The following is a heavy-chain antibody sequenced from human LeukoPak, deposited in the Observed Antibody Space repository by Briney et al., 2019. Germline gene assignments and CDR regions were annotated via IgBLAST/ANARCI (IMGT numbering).Heavy chain of an antibody. D-gene: IGHD3-16*02. Sequence: GGSLRLSCAASGFTFSNAWMNWVRQAPGKGLEWVGRIKSKTDRGTADYAAPVKGRFTISRDDSKTTLYLQMNDLKTEDTAVYYCTTVMITFGGVIPNYWGQGTLVTVSS. CDR2: IKSKTDRGTA. CDR3: TTVMITFGGVIPNY. J-gene: IGHJ4*02. V-gene: IGHV3-15*01. CDR1: GFTFSNAW.